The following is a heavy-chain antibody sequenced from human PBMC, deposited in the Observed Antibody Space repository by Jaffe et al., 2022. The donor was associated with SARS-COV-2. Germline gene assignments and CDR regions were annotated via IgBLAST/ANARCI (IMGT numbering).Heavy chain of an antibody. D-gene: IGHD3-22*01. J-gene: IGHJ2*01. CDR1: GFTVSSNY. Sequence: EVQLVESGGGLIQPGGSLRLSCAASGFTVSSNYMSWVRQAPGKGLEWVSVIYSGGSTYYADSVKGRFTISRDNSKNTLYLQMNSLRAEDTAVYYCARDGYYYDSSGSHGEWYFDLWGRGTLVTVSS. CDR2: IYSGGST. CDR3: ARDGYYYDSSGSHGEWYFDL. V-gene: IGHV3-53*01.